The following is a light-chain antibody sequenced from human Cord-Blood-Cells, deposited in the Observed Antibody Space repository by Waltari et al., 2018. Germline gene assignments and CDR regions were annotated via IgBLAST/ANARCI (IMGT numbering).Light chain of an antibody. CDR3: QQYDNLPFT. J-gene: IGKJ3*01. V-gene: IGKV1-33*01. Sequence: DIQMTQSPSSLSASVGDRVTITCQASQDISKYLNWYQQKPGKDPKLLIYDASNLETGVPSRFSGSGSGTDFTFTISSLQPEDIATYYCQQYDNLPFTFGPGTKVDIK. CDR1: QDISKY. CDR2: DAS.